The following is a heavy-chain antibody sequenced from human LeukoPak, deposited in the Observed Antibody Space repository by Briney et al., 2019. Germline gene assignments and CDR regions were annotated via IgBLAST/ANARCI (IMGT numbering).Heavy chain of an antibody. CDR3: ARNRYYYGSGNYGVPNGFDP. Sequence: SETLSLSCTVSGGSISSYYWSWIRQPAGKGLEWIGRIDTSGNTNYKPPLKSGVTISVDTSKNKFSLNLKSVTAADTAVYYCARNRYYYGSGNYGVPNGFDPWGQGTLVTVSS. D-gene: IGHD3-10*01. CDR2: IDTSGNT. J-gene: IGHJ5*02. V-gene: IGHV4-4*07. CDR1: GGSISSYY.